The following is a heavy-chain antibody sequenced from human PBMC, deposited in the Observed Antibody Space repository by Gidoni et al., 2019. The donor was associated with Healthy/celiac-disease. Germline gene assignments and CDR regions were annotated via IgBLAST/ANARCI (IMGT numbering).Heavy chain of an antibody. D-gene: IGHD3-22*01. Sequence: EVQLVESGGGLVQPGRSLRRPCAAVGVTFDDYALHWVRQAPGKGLGWVSGISWNSGSIGYADSVKGRFTISRDNAKNSLYLQMNSLRAEDTALYYCAKGNYYDSSGYADYWGQGTLVTVSS. CDR3: AKGNYYDSSGYADY. CDR2: ISWNSGSI. J-gene: IGHJ4*02. CDR1: GVTFDDYA. V-gene: IGHV3-9*01.